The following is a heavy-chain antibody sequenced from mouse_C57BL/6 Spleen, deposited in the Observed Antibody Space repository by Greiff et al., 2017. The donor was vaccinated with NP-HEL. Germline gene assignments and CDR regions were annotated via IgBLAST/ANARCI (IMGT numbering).Heavy chain of an antibody. V-gene: IGHV1-63*01. Sequence: VQLQQSGAELVRPGTSVKMSCKASGYTFTNYWIGWAKQRPGHGLEWIGDIYPGGGYTNYNEKFKGKATLTADKSSSTAYMQFSSLTSEDSAIYYCAREGAYDYNYAMDYWGQGTSVTVSS. D-gene: IGHD2-4*01. J-gene: IGHJ4*01. CDR1: GYTFTNYW. CDR2: IYPGGGYT. CDR3: AREGAYDYNYAMDY.